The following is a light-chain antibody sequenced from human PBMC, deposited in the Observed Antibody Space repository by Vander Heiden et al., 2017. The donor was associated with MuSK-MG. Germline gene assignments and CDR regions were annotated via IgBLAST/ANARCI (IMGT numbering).Light chain of an antibody. CDR1: SSDIGAYNY. Sequence: SALPQHASVSGSPGQSRHISCTGTSSDIGAYNYVHWYQQHPGKAPKLMIYDVSNRPSGVSDRFSGSKSGNTASLTISGLQAEDEGDYYCSSQTTSSTRGVFGGGTRLTVL. CDR3: SSQTTSSTRGV. CDR2: DVS. V-gene: IGLV2-14*01. J-gene: IGLJ3*02.